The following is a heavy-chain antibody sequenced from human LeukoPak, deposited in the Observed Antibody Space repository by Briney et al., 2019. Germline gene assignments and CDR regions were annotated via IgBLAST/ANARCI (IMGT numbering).Heavy chain of an antibody. CDR2: IYYSGST. J-gene: IGHJ4*02. D-gene: IGHD6-19*01. CDR3: ARVNLVRQWLLY. Sequence: PSETLSLTCTVSGGSISSSSYYWGWIRQPPGKGLEWIGSIYYSGSTYYNPSLKSRVTISVDTSKNQFSLKLSSVTAADTAVYYCARVNLVRQWLLYWGQGTLVTVSS. V-gene: IGHV4-39*07. CDR1: GGSISSSSYY.